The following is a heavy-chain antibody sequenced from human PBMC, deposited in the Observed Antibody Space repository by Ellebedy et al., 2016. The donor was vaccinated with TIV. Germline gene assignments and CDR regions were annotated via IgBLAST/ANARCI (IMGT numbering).Heavy chain of an antibody. Sequence: GESLKISCAAPGFTFSSYDMSWVRQAPGKGLEWVSSISPSGGTAHFTDSVKGRFTISRDNSKNKLYLQMNSLRAEDTAVYYCAKDPKVGAGGGWGQGTPVTVSS. CDR2: ISPSGGTA. CDR3: AKDPKVGAGGG. V-gene: IGHV3-23*01. D-gene: IGHD1-26*01. CDR1: GFTFSSYD. J-gene: IGHJ4*02.